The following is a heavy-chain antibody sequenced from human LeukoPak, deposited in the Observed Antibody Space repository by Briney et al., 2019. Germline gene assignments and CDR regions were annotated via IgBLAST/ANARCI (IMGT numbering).Heavy chain of an antibody. V-gene: IGHV4-38-2*02. CDR1: GYSISSGHY. D-gene: IGHD3-10*01. Sequence: SETLSLTCTVSGYSISSGHYWGWIRQPPGKGLEWIGRIYHSGNTYYNPSLKSRVTISVDTSKNQFSLKLRSVTAADTAVYYCARDGSGSYYKEDYWGRGILVTVSS. CDR2: IYHSGNT. J-gene: IGHJ4*02. CDR3: ARDGSGSYYKEDY.